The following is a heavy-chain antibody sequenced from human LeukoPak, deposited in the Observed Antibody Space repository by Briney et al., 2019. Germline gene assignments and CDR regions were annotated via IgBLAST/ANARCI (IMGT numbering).Heavy chain of an antibody. V-gene: IGHV3-21*01. CDR2: ISSSSSYI. CDR1: GFTFSTFT. Sequence: PGGSLRLSCAASGFTFSTFTMNWVRQAPGKGLEWVSSISSSSSYIYYADSVKGRFTISRDNAQNSLYLQMNSLRPEDTAVYYCARDPPASYNWDGDYWGQGTLVTVST. CDR3: ARDPPASYNWDGDY. J-gene: IGHJ4*02. D-gene: IGHD1-1*01.